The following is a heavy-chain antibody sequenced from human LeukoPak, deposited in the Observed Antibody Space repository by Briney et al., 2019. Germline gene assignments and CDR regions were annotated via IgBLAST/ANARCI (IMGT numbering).Heavy chain of an antibody. CDR2: ISGSGGNT. CDR3: AKGGYSNGRYYYYYMDV. V-gene: IGHV3-23*01. J-gene: IGHJ6*03. D-gene: IGHD5-18*01. Sequence: PTGGSLRLSCAASGFTFSNYAMNWVRLAPGTGLEWVSSISGSGGNTYYADSVKGRFTISRDNSKNTLNLQMNSLRAEDTAVYYCAKGGYSNGRYYYYYMDVWGEGTTVTVSS. CDR1: GFTFSNYA.